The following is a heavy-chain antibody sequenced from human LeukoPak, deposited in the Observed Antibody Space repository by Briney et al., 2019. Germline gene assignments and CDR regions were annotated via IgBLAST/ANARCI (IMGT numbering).Heavy chain of an antibody. V-gene: IGHV1-2*02. CDR3: ARTDYGSIPYY. CDR1: GYTFTGYY. D-gene: IGHD3-10*01. J-gene: IGHJ4*02. Sequence: ASVKVSCKASGYTFTGYYMHWVRQAPGQGLEWMGWINPSSGGTNYAQKFQGRVTMTRDTSIGTAYMELSRLRSDDTAVYYCARTDYGSIPYYWGQGTLVTVSS. CDR2: INPSSGGT.